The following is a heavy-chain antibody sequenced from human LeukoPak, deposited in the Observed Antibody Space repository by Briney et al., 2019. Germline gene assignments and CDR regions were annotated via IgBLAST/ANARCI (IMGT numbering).Heavy chain of an antibody. Sequence: GGSLRLSCAASGFTFSGYWMHWVRQAPGKGLVWVSRIKSDGSITSYADSVKGRVTISRDNAKNTLYLQMNGLRAEDTAVYYCARTYGDYVYILGYWGQGTLVTVSS. CDR3: ARTYGDYVYILGY. CDR2: IKSDGSIT. CDR1: GFTFSGYW. J-gene: IGHJ4*02. V-gene: IGHV3-74*01. D-gene: IGHD4-17*01.